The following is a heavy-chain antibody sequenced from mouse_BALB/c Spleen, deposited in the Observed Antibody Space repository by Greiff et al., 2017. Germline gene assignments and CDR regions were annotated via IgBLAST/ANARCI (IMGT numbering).Heavy chain of an antibody. D-gene: IGHD2-4*01. V-gene: IGHV5-6-4*01. CDR2: ISSGGSYT. Sequence: EVQRVESGGGLVKPGGSLKLSCAASGFTFSSYTMSWVRQTPEKRLEWVATISSGGSYTYYPDSVKGRFTISRDNAKNTLYLQMSSLKSEDTAMYYCTRDAYDYDSSYWYFDVWGAGTTVTVSS. CDR1: GFTFSSYT. CDR3: TRDAYDYDSSYWYFDV. J-gene: IGHJ1*01.